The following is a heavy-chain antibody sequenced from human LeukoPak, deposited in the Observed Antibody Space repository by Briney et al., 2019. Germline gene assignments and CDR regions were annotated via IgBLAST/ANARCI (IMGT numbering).Heavy chain of an antibody. CDR2: VYHDGTT. J-gene: IGHJ4*02. V-gene: IGHV4-59*11. CDR3: ARGSTRADDY. D-gene: IGHD2/OR15-2a*01. Sequence: SETLSLXCTVSGASISRHYWRWLRQHPGKGLEWIGYVYHDGTTNYNPSLKSRVAISIDTSRNQLSLKLSSMTAADTAVYYCARGSTRADDYWGQGILVTVSS. CDR1: GASISRHY.